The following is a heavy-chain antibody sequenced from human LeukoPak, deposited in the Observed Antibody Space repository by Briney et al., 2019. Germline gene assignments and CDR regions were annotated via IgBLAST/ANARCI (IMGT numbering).Heavy chain of an antibody. Sequence: GGSLRLSCVASGFTFSRHGMNWVRQAPGKGLEWVSYISSSGTTIYYADSVKGRFTISRDNAKNSLYLQMNSLRAEDTAVYYCARGSTNYYDSSGYYPAWGQGTLVTVSS. CDR1: GFTFSRHG. J-gene: IGHJ4*02. CDR3: ARGSTNYYDSSGYYPA. V-gene: IGHV3-48*04. CDR2: ISSSGTTI. D-gene: IGHD3-22*01.